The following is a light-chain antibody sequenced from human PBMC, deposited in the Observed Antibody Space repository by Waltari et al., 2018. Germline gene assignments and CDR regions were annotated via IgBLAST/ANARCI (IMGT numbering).Light chain of an antibody. J-gene: IGKJ1*01. CDR1: QSVRTN. CDR3: HQYNNRPWT. CDR2: GAS. Sequence: EIVMTQSPATLSVSPGERDTLSCRASQSVRTNLVWYQQKPGQAPRLPVYGASTRATGIPARFSGSGSGTELTLTISSLQSEDFAVYYCHQYNNRPWTFGQGTKVEIK. V-gene: IGKV3-15*01.